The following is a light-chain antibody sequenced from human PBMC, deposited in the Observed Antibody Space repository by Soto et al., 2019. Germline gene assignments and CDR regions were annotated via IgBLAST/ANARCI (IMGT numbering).Light chain of an antibody. V-gene: IGLV2-18*02. CDR3: TSFTTSTTYV. CDR1: SSDVGSYNR. CDR2: EVN. J-gene: IGLJ1*01. Sequence: QSVLPQPPSVSGSPGQSVAVSCTGSSSDVGSYNRVSWYQQPPGAAPKLIIYEVNNRPSGVPDRFSGSKSGNTASLTISGLRAEDEADYYCTSFTTSTTYVFGTGTKVTVL.